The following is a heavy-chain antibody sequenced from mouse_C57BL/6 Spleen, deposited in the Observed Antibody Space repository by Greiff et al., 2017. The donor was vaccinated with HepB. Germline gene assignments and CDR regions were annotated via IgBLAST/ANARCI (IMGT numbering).Heavy chain of an antibody. CDR3: TRNDNDYGSSY. D-gene: IGHD1-1*01. J-gene: IGHJ2*01. Sequence: VQLQQSGAELVRPGASVTLSCKASGYTFTDYEMHWVKQTPVHGLEWIGAIDPETGGTAYNQKFKGKAILTADKSSSTAYMELRSLTSEDSAVYYCTRNDNDYGSSYWGQGTTLTVSS. CDR2: IDPETGGT. CDR1: GYTFTDYE. V-gene: IGHV1-15*01.